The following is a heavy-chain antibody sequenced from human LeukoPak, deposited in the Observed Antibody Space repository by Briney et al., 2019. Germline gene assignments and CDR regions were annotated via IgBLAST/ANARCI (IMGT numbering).Heavy chain of an antibody. D-gene: IGHD5-18*01. J-gene: IGHJ6*03. CDR3: ARERLSTAMVEYYYYMDV. CDR2: INPNSGGT. Sequence: ASVKVSCKASGYTFTGYYMHSVRQASGQGLEWMGWINPNSGGTNYAQKVQGRVTMTRDTSISTAYMELSRLRSDDTAVYYCARERLSTAMVEYYYYMDVWGKGTTVTVSS. CDR1: GYTFTGYY. V-gene: IGHV1-2*02.